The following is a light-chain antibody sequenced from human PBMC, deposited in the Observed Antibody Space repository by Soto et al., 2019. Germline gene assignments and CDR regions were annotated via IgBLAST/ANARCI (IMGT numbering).Light chain of an antibody. CDR1: QGISNH. J-gene: IGKJ1*01. Sequence: DIQMTQSPSSLSASVGDRVTITCRASQGISNHLAWYQQKPGKVPKLLIYTASTLQSGVPSRFRGTGSGTDFILTISSLQPEDVATYYCQKYNSAPRTFGQGTKVEIK. CDR3: QKYNSAPRT. CDR2: TAS. V-gene: IGKV1-27*01.